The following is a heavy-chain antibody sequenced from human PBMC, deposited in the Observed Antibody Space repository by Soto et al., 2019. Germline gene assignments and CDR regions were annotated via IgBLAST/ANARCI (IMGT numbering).Heavy chain of an antibody. CDR1: GYTFTGYY. J-gene: IGHJ6*02. D-gene: IGHD2-2*01. CDR3: ARGYCSSTSCYLDGGAYYYYGMDV. Sequence: ASVKVSFKASGYTFTGYYMHWVRQAPGQGLEWMGWINPNSGGTNYAQKFQGWVTMTRDTSISTAYMELSRLRSDDTAVYYCARGYCSSTSCYLDGGAYYYYGMDVWGQGTTVTVSS. V-gene: IGHV1-2*04. CDR2: INPNSGGT.